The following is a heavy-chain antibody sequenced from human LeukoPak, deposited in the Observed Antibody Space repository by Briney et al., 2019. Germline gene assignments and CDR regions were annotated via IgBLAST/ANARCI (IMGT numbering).Heavy chain of an antibody. CDR1: GGSISSSSYY. Sequence: PSETLSLTXTVSGGSISSSSYYWGWIRQPPGNGLEWIGSIYYSGSTYYNPSLKSRVTISVHTSKNQFSLKLSSVTAADTAVYYCARISGPGDYWGQGTLVTVSS. V-gene: IGHV4-39*01. D-gene: IGHD3-10*01. CDR2: IYYSGST. CDR3: ARISGPGDY. J-gene: IGHJ4*02.